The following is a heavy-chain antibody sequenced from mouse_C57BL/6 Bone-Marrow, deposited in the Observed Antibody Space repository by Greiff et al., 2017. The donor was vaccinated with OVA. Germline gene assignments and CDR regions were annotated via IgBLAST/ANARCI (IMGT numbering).Heavy chain of an antibody. CDR2: ISYDGSN. CDR3: AREVTGTDYYAMDY. V-gene: IGHV3-6*01. J-gene: IGHJ4*01. CDR1: GYSITSGYY. Sequence: EVHLVESGPGLVKPSQSLSLTCSVTGYSITSGYYWNWIRQFPGNKLEWMGYISYDGSNNYNPSLKNRISITRDTSKNQFFLKLNSVTTEDTATYYCAREVTGTDYYAMDYWGQGTSVTVSS. D-gene: IGHD4-1*01.